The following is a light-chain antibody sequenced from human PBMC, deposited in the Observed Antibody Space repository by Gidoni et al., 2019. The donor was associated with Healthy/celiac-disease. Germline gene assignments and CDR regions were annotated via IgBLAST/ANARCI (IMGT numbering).Light chain of an antibody. CDR2: GAS. J-gene: IGKJ1*01. CDR1: QSVSSSY. V-gene: IGKV3-20*01. Sequence: EIVLTQSPGTLSLSPGARATPTCRASQSVSSSYLAWYQQNPGQAPRLLIYGASSRATAIPDRFSGSGSGTDFTLTISRLEPEDFAVYYCQQYGSSPRTFGQGTKVEIK. CDR3: QQYGSSPRT.